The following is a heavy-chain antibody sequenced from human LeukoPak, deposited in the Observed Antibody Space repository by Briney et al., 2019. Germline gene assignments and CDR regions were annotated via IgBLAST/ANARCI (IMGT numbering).Heavy chain of an antibody. Sequence: SETLSLTCTFSGGSITSYYWSWIRQPPGKGLEWIGYIYYTGSTNYNPSLKSRVTMSVDTSKNQFSLRLTSVTAADTAVYYCARDQYYYDSSGYYRFDYWGQGTLVTVSS. V-gene: IGHV4-59*12. D-gene: IGHD3-22*01. CDR2: IYYTGST. CDR3: ARDQYYYDSSGYYRFDY. CDR1: GGSITSYY. J-gene: IGHJ4*02.